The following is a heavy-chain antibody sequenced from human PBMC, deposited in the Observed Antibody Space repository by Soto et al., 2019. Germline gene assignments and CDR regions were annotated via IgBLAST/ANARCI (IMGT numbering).Heavy chain of an antibody. V-gene: IGHV1-69*06. D-gene: IGHD5-12*01. J-gene: IGHJ4*02. CDR3: ADRTRDGYNDY. CDR2: IIPIFGTA. Sequence: SVKVSCKASGGTFSSYAISWVRQAPGQGLEWMGGIIPIFGTANYAQKFQGRVTITADKSTSTAHMELSSLRSEDTAVYYCADRTRDGYNDYWGQGTLVTVSS. CDR1: GGTFSSYA.